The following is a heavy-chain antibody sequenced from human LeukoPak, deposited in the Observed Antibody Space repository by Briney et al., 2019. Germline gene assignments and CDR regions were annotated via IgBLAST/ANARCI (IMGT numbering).Heavy chain of an antibody. CDR2: ISGSGDST. J-gene: IGHJ6*02. Sequence: GGSLRLSCAASGFTFSTCAVNWVRQAPGKGLEWVSTISGSGDSTYYADSVKGRFTISRDNSKNTLYLQMNSLRAEDTAVYYCAKDILYCSGGSCKYYYGMDVWGQGTTVTVSS. V-gene: IGHV3-23*01. CDR3: AKDILYCSGGSCKYYYGMDV. D-gene: IGHD2-15*01. CDR1: GFTFSTCA.